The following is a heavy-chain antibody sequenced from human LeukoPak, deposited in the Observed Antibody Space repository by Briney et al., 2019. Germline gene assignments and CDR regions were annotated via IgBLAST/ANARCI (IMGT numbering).Heavy chain of an antibody. CDR2: TSGYNGHT. J-gene: IGHJ3*02. D-gene: IGHD3-10*01. CDR3: ARIQSAGTSDAFDI. Sequence: ASVKVSCKAWGYTFHICDNLGATHPPGQGFEWMRWTSGYNGHTKYAQKFHDRVTLTTDTSTSTAYMEMRSLRSDDTAVYYCARIQSAGTSDAFDIWGQGTMLTVS. CDR1: GYTFHICD. V-gene: IGHV1-18*01.